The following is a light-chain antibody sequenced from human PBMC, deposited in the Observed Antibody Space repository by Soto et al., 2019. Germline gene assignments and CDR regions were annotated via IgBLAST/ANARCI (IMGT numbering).Light chain of an antibody. J-gene: IGKJ2*01. CDR2: GPY. Sequence: EGGLTQSPGTLPLSPGERATLSCRASQSVDRSYLAWYQQRPGQAPRLIIYGPYSRSTGIPDRFSGSGSGTDFTLTISRLEPEDFAVYICQHYGSSPPMFTFGQGNKLEIK. CDR3: QHYGSSPPMFT. CDR1: QSVDRSY. V-gene: IGKV3-20*01.